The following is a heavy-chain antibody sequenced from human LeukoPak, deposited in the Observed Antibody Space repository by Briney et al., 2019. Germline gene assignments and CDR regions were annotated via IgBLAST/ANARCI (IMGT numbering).Heavy chain of an antibody. V-gene: IGHV1-24*01. D-gene: IGHD3-9*01. J-gene: IGHJ6*02. CDR2: FDPEDGET. CDR1: GGTFSSYA. CDR3: ATGSSATGGMDV. Sequence: ASVKVSCKASGGTFSSYAISWVRQAPGQGLEWMGGFDPEDGETIYAQKFQGRVTMTEDTSTDTAYMELSSLRSEDTAVYYCATGSSATGGMDVWGQGTTVTVSS.